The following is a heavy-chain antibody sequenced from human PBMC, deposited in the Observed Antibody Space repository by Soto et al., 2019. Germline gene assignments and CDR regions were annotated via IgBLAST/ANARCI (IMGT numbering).Heavy chain of an antibody. J-gene: IGHJ5*02. CDR2: IYYSGST. CDR1: GGSISSYY. CDR3: ARASSIVDYNWFDP. V-gene: IGHV4-59*01. D-gene: IGHD6-6*01. Sequence: SETLSLTCTVSGGSISSYYWSWIRQPPGKGLEWIGYIYYSGSTNYNPSLKSRVTISVDTSKNQFSLKLSSVTAADTAVYYCARASSIVDYNWFDPWGQGTLVTVSS.